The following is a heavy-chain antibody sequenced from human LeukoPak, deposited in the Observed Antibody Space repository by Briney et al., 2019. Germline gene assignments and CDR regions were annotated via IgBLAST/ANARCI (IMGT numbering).Heavy chain of an antibody. CDR3: ARLNRLEPGIAVVQY. CDR2: IYYSGST. J-gene: IGHJ4*02. CDR1: GGSISSYY. V-gene: IGHV4-39*01. D-gene: IGHD6-19*01. Sequence: SETPSLTCTVSGGSISSYYWGWIRQPPGKGLEWIGSIYYSGSTYYNPSLKSRVTISVDTSKNQFSLKLSSVTAADTAVYYCARLNRLEPGIAVVQYWGQGTLVTVSS.